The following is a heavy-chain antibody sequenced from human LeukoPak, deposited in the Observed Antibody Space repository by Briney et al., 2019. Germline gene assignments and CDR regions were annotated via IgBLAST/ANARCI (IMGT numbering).Heavy chain of an antibody. CDR1: GFTFSSYA. J-gene: IGHJ6*02. CDR2: ISYDGSNK. D-gene: IGHD1-1*01. CDR3: ARGIMEWHYYGMDV. Sequence: GGSLRLSCAASGFTFSSYAMHWVRQAPGKGLEWVAVISYDGSNKYYADSVKGRFTISRDNSKNTLYLQMNSLRAEDTAVYYCARGIMEWHYYGMDVWGQGTTVTVSS. V-gene: IGHV3-30-3*01.